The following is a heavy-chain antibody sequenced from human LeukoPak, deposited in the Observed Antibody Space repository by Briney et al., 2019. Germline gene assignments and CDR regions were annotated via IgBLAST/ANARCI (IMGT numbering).Heavy chain of an antibody. V-gene: IGHV4-59*01. Sequence: PSETLSLTCTVSGGPISSYYWSWIRQPPGKGLEWIGYIYYSGSTNYNPSLTSRVTISVDTSKNQFSLKLSSVTAADTAVYYCAGSSGYSYGRLYYGMDVWGQGTTVTVSS. CDR2: IYYSGST. D-gene: IGHD5-18*01. CDR3: AGSSGYSYGRLYYGMDV. CDR1: GGPISSYY. J-gene: IGHJ6*02.